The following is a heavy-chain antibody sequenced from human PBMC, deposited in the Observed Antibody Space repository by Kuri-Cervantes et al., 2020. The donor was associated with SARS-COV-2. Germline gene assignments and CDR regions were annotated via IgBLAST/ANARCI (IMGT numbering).Heavy chain of an antibody. J-gene: IGHJ4*02. Sequence: SETLSLTCTVSGGSISSSSYYWGWIRQPPGKGLEWIGSIYHSGSTYYNPSLKSRVTISVDTSKNQFSLKLSSVTAADTAVYYCARRGGIAVAGTFDYWGQGTLVTVSS. D-gene: IGHD6-19*01. CDR3: ARRGGIAVAGTFDY. CDR1: GGSISSSSYY. CDR2: IYHSGST. V-gene: IGHV4-39*07.